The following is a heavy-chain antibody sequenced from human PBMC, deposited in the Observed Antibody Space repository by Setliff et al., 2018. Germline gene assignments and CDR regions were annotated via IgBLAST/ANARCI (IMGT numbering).Heavy chain of an antibody. CDR3: ARGHTTVSTGY. Sequence: PSETLSLSCAASGFTFSSFAMSWVRQAPGKGLEWVASISGSGNKTFHADSVKGRFTISRDNAKNSLYLQMNSLRAEDTAVYYCARGHTTVSTGYWGQGTLVTVSS. CDR2: ISGSGNKT. CDR1: GFTFSSFA. D-gene: IGHD4-17*01. V-gene: IGHV3-23*01. J-gene: IGHJ4*02.